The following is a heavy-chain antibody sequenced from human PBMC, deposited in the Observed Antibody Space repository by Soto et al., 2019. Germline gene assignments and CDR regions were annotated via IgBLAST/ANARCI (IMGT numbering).Heavy chain of an antibody. Sequence: QVQLVQSGAEVKKPGSSVKVSCKASGGTFSSYAISWVRQAPGQGLEWMGGIIPIFGTANYAQKFQGRVTITADESTSTPYMELSSLRSEDTAVYYCARRHYGSVTTAFDIWGQGTMVTVSS. D-gene: IGHD3-10*01. CDR1: GGTFSSYA. CDR2: IIPIFGTA. V-gene: IGHV1-69*12. CDR3: ARRHYGSVTTAFDI. J-gene: IGHJ3*02.